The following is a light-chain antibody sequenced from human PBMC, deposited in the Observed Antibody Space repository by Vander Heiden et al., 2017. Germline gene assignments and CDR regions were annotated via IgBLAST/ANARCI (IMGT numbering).Light chain of an antibody. J-gene: IGKJ1*01. CDR2: AAS. V-gene: IGKV1-39*01. CDR1: QSISSY. CDR3: QQSYSTPPWT. Sequence: DIQMPQSPSSLSASVGDRVSITCRASQSISSYLNWYQQKPGKAPKLLIYAASSLQSGVPSRFSGSGSGTDFTITISSLQPEDFATYYCQQSYSTPPWTFGQGTKVEIK.